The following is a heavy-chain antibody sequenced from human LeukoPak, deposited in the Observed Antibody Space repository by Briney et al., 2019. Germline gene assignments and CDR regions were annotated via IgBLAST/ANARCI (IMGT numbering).Heavy chain of an antibody. J-gene: IGHJ6*03. CDR2: IWYDGSNK. CDR1: GFTFSSYG. V-gene: IGHV3-33*06. D-gene: IGHD2-2*01. Sequence: GRSLRLSCAASGFTFSSYGMHWVRQAPGKGLEWVAVIWYDGSNKYYADSVKARFTISRDNSKNTLYLQMNSLRAEDTAVYYCAKDIVVDAIGYMDVWGKGTTVTVSS. CDR3: AKDIVVDAIGYMDV.